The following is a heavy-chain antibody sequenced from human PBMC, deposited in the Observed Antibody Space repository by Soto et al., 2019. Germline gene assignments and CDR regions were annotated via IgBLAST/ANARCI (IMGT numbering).Heavy chain of an antibody. CDR1: GYSFTSYW. J-gene: IGHJ3*02. CDR3: ASWGGIHGDNGAFDI. D-gene: IGHD4-17*01. CDR2: IYPGDSDT. V-gene: IGHV5-51*01. Sequence: GESLKISCKGSGYSFTSYWIGWVRQMPGKGLEWMGIIYPGDSDTRYSPSFQGQVTISADKSISTAYLQWSSLKASDTAMYYCASWGGIHGDNGAFDIWGQGTMVTVSS.